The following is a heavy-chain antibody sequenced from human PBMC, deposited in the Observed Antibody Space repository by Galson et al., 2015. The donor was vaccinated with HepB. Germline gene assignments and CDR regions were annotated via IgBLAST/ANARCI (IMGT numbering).Heavy chain of an antibody. Sequence: SLRLSCAASGFTFSSYSMNWVRQAPGKGLEWVSYISSSSSTIYYADSVKGRFTISRDNAKNSLYLQMNSLRAEDTAVYYCAKTITMVRGVSQFVFDYWGQGTLVTVSS. V-gene: IGHV3-48*01. CDR3: AKTITMVRGVSQFVFDY. J-gene: IGHJ4*02. CDR1: GFTFSSYS. CDR2: ISSSSSTI. D-gene: IGHD3-10*01.